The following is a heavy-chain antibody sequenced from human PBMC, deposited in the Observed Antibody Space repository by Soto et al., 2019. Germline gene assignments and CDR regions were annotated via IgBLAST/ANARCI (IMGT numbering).Heavy chain of an antibody. V-gene: IGHV3-21*01. CDR2: ISSSSSYI. Sequence: GGSLRLSCAASGFTFSSYSMNWVRQAPGKGLEWVSSISSSSSYIYYADSVKGRFTISRDNAKNSLYLQMNSLRAEDTAVYYCARDKGYYDSSGSNWFDPWGQGTLVTASS. CDR1: GFTFSSYS. J-gene: IGHJ5*02. CDR3: ARDKGYYDSSGSNWFDP. D-gene: IGHD3-22*01.